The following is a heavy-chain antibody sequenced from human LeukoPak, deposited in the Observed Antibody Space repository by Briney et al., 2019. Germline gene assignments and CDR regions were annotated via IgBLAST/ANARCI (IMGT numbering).Heavy chain of an antibody. V-gene: IGHV1-18*01. J-gene: IGHJ4*02. Sequence: ASVKVSCKASGYTFTCYGISWVRQAPGQGLEWMGWISAYNGNINYAQKLQGRVTMTTDTSTSTAYMELRSLRPDDTAVYYCARDDYGDKGFDYWGQGTLVTVSS. CDR3: ARDDYGDKGFDY. CDR2: ISAYNGNI. CDR1: GYTFTCYG. D-gene: IGHD4-17*01.